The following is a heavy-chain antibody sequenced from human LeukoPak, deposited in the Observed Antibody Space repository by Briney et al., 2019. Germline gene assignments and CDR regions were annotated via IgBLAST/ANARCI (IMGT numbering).Heavy chain of an antibody. CDR2: FHPEDGET. V-gene: IGHV1-24*01. CDR3: ASAPITMVRETLDY. J-gene: IGHJ4*02. CDR1: GYTLTELS. Sequence: ASVKVSCKVSGYTLTELSMHWVRQAPGKGREGRGGFHPEDGETIYAQKFQGRVTMPEDTSTDTAYMELSSLRSEDTAVYYCASAPITMVRETLDYWGQGTLVTVT. D-gene: IGHD3-10*01.